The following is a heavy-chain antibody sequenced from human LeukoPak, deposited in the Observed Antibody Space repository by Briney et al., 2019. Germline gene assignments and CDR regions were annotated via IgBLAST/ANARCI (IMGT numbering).Heavy chain of an antibody. Sequence: GGSLRLSCVASGFTFSSYWMSWARQAPGKGLEWVANIKQDGSEKYYVDPVKGRFTISRDNAKNSLYLQMNSLRAEDTAVYYCARGIEDRITIFGYWGQGTLVTVSS. D-gene: IGHD3-3*01. J-gene: IGHJ4*02. V-gene: IGHV3-7*03. CDR1: GFTFSSYW. CDR3: ARGIEDRITIFGY. CDR2: IKQDGSEK.